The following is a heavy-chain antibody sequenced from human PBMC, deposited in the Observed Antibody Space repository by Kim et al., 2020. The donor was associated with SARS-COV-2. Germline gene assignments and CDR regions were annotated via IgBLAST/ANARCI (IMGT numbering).Heavy chain of an antibody. V-gene: IGHV3-23*01. D-gene: IGHD3-10*01. Sequence: YTDHVKVRFTNSRDKSKSTLYRQMNNLRAADTAVYYCASTYYYGSGFDPWGQGTLVTVSS. J-gene: IGHJ5*02. CDR3: ASTYYYGSGFDP.